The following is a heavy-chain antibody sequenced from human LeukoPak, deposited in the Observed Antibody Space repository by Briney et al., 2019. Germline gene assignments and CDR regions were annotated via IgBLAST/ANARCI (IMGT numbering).Heavy chain of an antibody. V-gene: IGHV3-74*01. Sequence: GGSLRLSCAASGFTFSGYWMHWVRQAPGKGLVWVSRLNSDESNTRYADSVKGRFTISRDNSKNTLYLQMNSLRAEDTAVYYCAKNWNYGDGWFDPWGQGTLVTVSS. CDR2: LNSDESNT. D-gene: IGHD1-7*01. J-gene: IGHJ5*02. CDR1: GFTFSGYW. CDR3: AKNWNYGDGWFDP.